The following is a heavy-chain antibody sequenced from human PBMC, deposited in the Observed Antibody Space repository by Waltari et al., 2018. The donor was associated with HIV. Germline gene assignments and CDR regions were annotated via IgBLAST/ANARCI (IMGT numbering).Heavy chain of an antibody. CDR1: DFTSHNYW. CDR3: ARANVFLRFGEFSNYGMDV. V-gene: IGHV3-74*02. Sequence: EVRLVGSGGGLVQPGESLTLSCGTSDFTSHNYWMSLHRPAPGTGLVWVSRINTDGTTTTDAGSVRGRFTISRDNAKKTLDLQMNSLKADDTAVYYCARANVFLRFGEFSNYGMDVWGQGTMVTVSS. CDR2: INTDGTTT. J-gene: IGHJ6*02. D-gene: IGHD3-10*01.